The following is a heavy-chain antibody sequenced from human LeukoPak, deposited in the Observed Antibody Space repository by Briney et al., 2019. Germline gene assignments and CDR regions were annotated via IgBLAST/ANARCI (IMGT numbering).Heavy chain of an antibody. CDR1: GGSISSSSYY. CDR2: IYYSGST. V-gene: IGHV4-39*01. D-gene: IGHD6-13*01. Sequence: PSETLSLTCTVSGGSISSSSYYWGWIRQPPGKGLEWIGSIYYSGSTYYNPSLKSRVTISVDTSKNQFSLKLSSVTAAGTAVYYCASVSASYSSSWYGPDPFDYWGQGTLVTVSS. CDR3: ASVSASYSSSWYGPDPFDY. J-gene: IGHJ4*02.